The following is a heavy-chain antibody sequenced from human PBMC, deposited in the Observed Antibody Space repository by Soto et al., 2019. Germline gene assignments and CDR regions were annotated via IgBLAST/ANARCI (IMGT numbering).Heavy chain of an antibody. CDR1: GFTFSMYA. J-gene: IGHJ5*02. V-gene: IGHV3-23*01. CDR2: ISDSGGST. CDR3: GKGNGSGQRGYWFDP. Sequence: EVQLLESGGGLVQLGVSLILSCAASGFTFSMYAMTWVRQAPGKGLEWVSGISDSGGSTYYADSVKGRFTISRDSSKNILFLQMNNLRAEDTAVYDCGKGNGSGQRGYWFDPWGQGTLVTVSS. D-gene: IGHD3-10*01.